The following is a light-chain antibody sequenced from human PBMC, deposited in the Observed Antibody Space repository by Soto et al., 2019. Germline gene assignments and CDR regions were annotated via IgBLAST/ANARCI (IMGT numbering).Light chain of an antibody. CDR1: QSISTY. Sequence: DIQMTQSPSSLSASVGDRVTLTCRASQSISTYLNWYQQKPGKAPDLLIYTASNLESGVPSRFSGSGSGTEFTLTISSLQADDFATYYCQEYSSDPRTFGQGTKVDIK. V-gene: IGKV1-39*01. CDR3: QEYSSDPRT. J-gene: IGKJ1*01. CDR2: TAS.